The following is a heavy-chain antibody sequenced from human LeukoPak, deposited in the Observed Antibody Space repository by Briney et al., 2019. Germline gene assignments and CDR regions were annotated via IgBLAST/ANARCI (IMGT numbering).Heavy chain of an antibody. CDR2: ISYGGSDK. CDR3: VKDGYCTSTTCYPLHFNY. D-gene: IGHD2-2*03. CDR1: GFTFSNYG. Sequence: GGSLRLSCAASGFTFSNYGMLWVRQAPGKGLEWVAVISYGGSDKNYADSVKGRFTISRDNSKNTLYLQMNSLRPEDTAVYYCVKDGYCTSTTCYPLHFNYWGQGTLVTVSS. J-gene: IGHJ4*02. V-gene: IGHV3-30*18.